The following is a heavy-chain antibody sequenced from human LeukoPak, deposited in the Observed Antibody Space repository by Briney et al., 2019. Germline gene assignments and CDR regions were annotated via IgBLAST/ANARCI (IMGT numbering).Heavy chain of an antibody. CDR1: GFSFRTYS. D-gene: IGHD4-17*01. Sequence: GGSLRLSCAASGFSFRTYSMNWVRQAPGRGLEWVSSISPTSWTIYQADSVKGRFTVSRDNAKNSVFLQMDSLKIEDTAVYYCTRPHADKTTYYMDVWGKGTTVTVSS. J-gene: IGHJ6*03. CDR2: ISPTSWTI. CDR3: TRPHADKTTYYMDV. V-gene: IGHV3-21*04.